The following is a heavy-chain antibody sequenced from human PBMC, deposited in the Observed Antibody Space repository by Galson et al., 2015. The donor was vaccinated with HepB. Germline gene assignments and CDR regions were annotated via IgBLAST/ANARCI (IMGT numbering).Heavy chain of an antibody. J-gene: IGHJ4*02. V-gene: IGHV3-23*01. D-gene: IGHD3-16*02. CDR3: AKVAPIVITFGGVIGPFDS. Sequence: SLRLSCAASGFTFSSYAMSWVRQAPGKGLEWVPTISASGGSTYYADSVKGRFTISRDSSKNTLSLQMNSLRAEDTAVYYCAKVAPIVITFGGVIGPFDSWGQGTPVTVSS. CDR1: GFTFSSYA. CDR2: ISASGGST.